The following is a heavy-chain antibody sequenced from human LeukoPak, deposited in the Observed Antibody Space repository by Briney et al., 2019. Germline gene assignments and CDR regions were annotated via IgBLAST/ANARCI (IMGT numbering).Heavy chain of an antibody. CDR3: ARDQGTPASF. Sequence: GGPVRLSCAASGFTFSSYSMNWARQAPGKGLEWVSSISSSSSYIYYADSVKGRFTISRDNSKNSLYLQMNSLRAEDTAVYYCARDQGTPASFWGQGTLVTVSS. V-gene: IGHV3-21*01. D-gene: IGHD2-15*01. CDR2: ISSSSSYI. CDR1: GFTFSSYS. J-gene: IGHJ4*02.